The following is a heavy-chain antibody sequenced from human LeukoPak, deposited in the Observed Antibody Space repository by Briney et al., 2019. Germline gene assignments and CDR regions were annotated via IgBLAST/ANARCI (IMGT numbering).Heavy chain of an antibody. Sequence: KPSETPAPTRAVYGGAFRGYYWGWIPQPPGEGVGVIGEINHSGSTNYNPSLKSRVTISVDTSKNQFSLKLSSVTAADTAVYYCARGSRIGLDSGSYYYWGQGTLVTVSS. CDR1: GGAFRGYY. CDR2: INHSGST. V-gene: IGHV4-34*01. CDR3: ARGSRIGLDSGSYYY. D-gene: IGHD3-10*01. J-gene: IGHJ4*02.